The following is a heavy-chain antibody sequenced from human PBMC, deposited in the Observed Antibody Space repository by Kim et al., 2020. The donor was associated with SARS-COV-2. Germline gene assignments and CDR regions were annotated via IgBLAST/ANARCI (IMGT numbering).Heavy chain of an antibody. V-gene: IGHV1-69*13. CDR1: GGTFSSYA. Sequence: SVKVSCKASGGTFSSYAISWVRQAPGQGLEWMGGIIPIFGTANYAQKFQGRVTITADESTSTAYMELSSLRSEDTAVYYCARGRLRGYSYGSAWGFDYWGQGTLVTVSS. CDR3: ARGRLRGYSYGSAWGFDY. J-gene: IGHJ4*02. D-gene: IGHD5-18*01. CDR2: IIPIFGTA.